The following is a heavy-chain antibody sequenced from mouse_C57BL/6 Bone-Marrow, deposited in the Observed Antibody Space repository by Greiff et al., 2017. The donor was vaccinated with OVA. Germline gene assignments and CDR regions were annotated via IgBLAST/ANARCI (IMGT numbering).Heavy chain of an antibody. Sequence: VQLQQSGAELVRPGASVTLSCKASGYTFTDYEMHWVKQTPVHGLEWIGAIDPETGGTAYNQKFKGKAILTADKSSSTAYMVLRSLTSEDSAVYYCIYYDYGYAMDYWGQGTSVTVSS. CDR2: IDPETGGT. D-gene: IGHD2-4*01. V-gene: IGHV1-15*01. CDR1: GYTFTDYE. J-gene: IGHJ4*01. CDR3: IYYDYGYAMDY.